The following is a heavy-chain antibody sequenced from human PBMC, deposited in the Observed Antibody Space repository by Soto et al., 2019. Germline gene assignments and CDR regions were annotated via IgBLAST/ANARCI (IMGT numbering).Heavy chain of an antibody. CDR2: IYYSGST. J-gene: IGHJ3*02. D-gene: IGHD3-10*01. V-gene: IGHV4-59*01. Sequence: SETLSLTCTVSGCSISRYYRSWIRQPPGKGLEWIGYIYYSGSTNYNPSLKSRVTISVDTSKNQFSLKLSSVTAADTAVYYCARRYGSAFDIWGQGTMVTVSS. CDR3: ARRYGSAFDI. CDR1: GCSISRYY.